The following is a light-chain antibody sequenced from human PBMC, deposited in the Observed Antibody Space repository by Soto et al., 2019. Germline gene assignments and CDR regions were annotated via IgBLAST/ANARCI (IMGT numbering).Light chain of an antibody. CDR1: QGISSW. CDR3: QQDNRFPLS. Sequence: DIQMTQSPSSVSASVGDRVTITCRASQGISSWLAWYQQKPGTAPKLLSYAASSLQSGVRSRFSVCGYRTAFTLTNSTLQPEAFATYYCQQDNRFPLSFGGGPKMEIK. V-gene: IGKV1D-12*01. CDR2: AAS. J-gene: IGKJ4*02.